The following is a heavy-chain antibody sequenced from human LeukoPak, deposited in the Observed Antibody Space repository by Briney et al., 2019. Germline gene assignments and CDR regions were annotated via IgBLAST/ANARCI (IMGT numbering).Heavy chain of an antibody. J-gene: IGHJ3*02. CDR3: ARVFLDAFDI. Sequence: PGGSLRLSCAASGFTFRDYYMSWIRQAPGKGLEWVSYISSGGNTIYYADSVKGRFTISRDNAKNSLYLQMNSLRAEDTAVCHCARVFLDAFDIWGQGTMVTVSS. CDR1: GFTFRDYY. V-gene: IGHV3-11*01. CDR2: ISSGGNTI.